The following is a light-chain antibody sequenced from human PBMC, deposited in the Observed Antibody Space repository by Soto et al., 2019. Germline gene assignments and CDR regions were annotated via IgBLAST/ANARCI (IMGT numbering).Light chain of an antibody. CDR2: AAS. V-gene: IGKV1-39*01. J-gene: IGKJ3*01. CDR1: XSXXXX. CDR3: QQSYSTPLT. Sequence: DIQMTQSPSSLSASVGDRVTITCRAXXSXXXXLNWYQQKPGKAPKLLIYAASSLQGXVPSRFSGSGSGTXXXXXIXXLXXXDFATXYCQQSYSTPLTFGPGTKVDIK.